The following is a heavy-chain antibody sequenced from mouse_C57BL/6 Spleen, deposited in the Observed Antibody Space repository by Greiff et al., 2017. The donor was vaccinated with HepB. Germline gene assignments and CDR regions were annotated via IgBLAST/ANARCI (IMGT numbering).Heavy chain of an antibody. CDR2: ISSGGDYI. CDR1: GFTFSSYA. Sequence: EVKLMESGEGLVKPGGSLKLSCAASGFTFSSYAMSWVRQTPEKRLEWVAYISSGGDYIYYADTVKGRFTISRDNARNTLYLQMSSLKSEDTAMYYCTRDRDYYGSSPYFDVWGTGTTVTVSS. V-gene: IGHV5-9-1*02. D-gene: IGHD1-1*01. J-gene: IGHJ1*03. CDR3: TRDRDYYGSSPYFDV.